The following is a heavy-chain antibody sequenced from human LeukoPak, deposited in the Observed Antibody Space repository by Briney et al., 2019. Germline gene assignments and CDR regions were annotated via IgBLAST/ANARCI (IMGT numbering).Heavy chain of an antibody. J-gene: IGHJ6*02. Sequence: WEPLSLTCTVFGSSVRSTGYDWSWTQPRPGTGLGWTCYIYYSGSTNFIPSLKSRVTISVDTSKNQFSLKLSSVTAADTAVYYCARSRNYDSWSARMDVWGQGTTVTVSS. CDR2: IYYSGST. CDR3: ARSRNYDSWSARMDV. D-gene: IGHD3-3*01. CDR1: GSSVRSTGYD. V-gene: IGHV4-61*08.